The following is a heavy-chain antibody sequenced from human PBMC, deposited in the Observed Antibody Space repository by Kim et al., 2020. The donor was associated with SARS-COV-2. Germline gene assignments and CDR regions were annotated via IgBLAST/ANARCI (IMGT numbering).Heavy chain of an antibody. V-gene: IGHV1-3*01. J-gene: IGHJ4*02. D-gene: IGHD3-3*01. CDR1: GYTFTSYA. CDR3: ARGHYDFWSGYYYYFDY. Sequence: ASVKVSCKASGYTFTSYAMHWVRQAPGQRLEWMGWINAGNGNTKYSQKFQGRVTITRDTSASTAYMELSSLRSEDTAVYYCARGHYDFWSGYYYYFDYWGQGTLVTVSS. CDR2: INAGNGNT.